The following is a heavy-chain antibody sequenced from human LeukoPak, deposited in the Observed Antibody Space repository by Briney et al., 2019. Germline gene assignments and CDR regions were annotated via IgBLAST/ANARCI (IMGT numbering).Heavy chain of an antibody. CDR1: GGTFSSYA. CDR3: ARCSPGDSSNFYAVLQY. Sequence: SVKVSCKASGGTFSSYAVSWVRLTPGQGLEWLGGIIPVFGTTTYAQKFQAEVTMTADKSTNTAYLEISSLTSDDTAVYYCARCSPGDSSNFYAVLQYWGQGTQVTVST. V-gene: IGHV1-69*06. CDR2: IIPVFGTT. D-gene: IGHD3-22*01. J-gene: IGHJ4*02.